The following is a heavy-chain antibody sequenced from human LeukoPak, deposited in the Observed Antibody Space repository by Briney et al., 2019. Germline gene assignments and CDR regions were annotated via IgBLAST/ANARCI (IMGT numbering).Heavy chain of an antibody. D-gene: IGHD3-22*01. CDR2: IHSGGNT. V-gene: IGHV3-66*04. CDR1: GFTLSTNS. Sequence: PGGSLRLSCAASGFTLSTNSMSWVRLAPGKGLEWVSVIHSGGNTYYADSVKGRFTISRDNSKNTLSLQLNSLRAEDTAVYYCARHYYDSSGYLHDAFDIWGQGTMVTVSS. J-gene: IGHJ3*02. CDR3: ARHYYDSSGYLHDAFDI.